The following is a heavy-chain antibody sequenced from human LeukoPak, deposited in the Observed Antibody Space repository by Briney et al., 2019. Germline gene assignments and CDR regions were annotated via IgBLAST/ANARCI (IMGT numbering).Heavy chain of an antibody. CDR1: GDPISNSPYF. D-gene: IGHD1-1*01. CDR3: ARQSSNDNFPRHFDR. Sequence: SETLSLTCSVSGDPISNSPYFWAWIRQRPGKGLEWIATVSDSGVTYNKPSLKSRVTISVDTSNNQFSLRVTSMTAADTAVYFCARQSSNDNFPRHFDRWGQGTLVTVSS. V-gene: IGHV4-39*01. J-gene: IGHJ4*02. CDR2: VSDSGVT.